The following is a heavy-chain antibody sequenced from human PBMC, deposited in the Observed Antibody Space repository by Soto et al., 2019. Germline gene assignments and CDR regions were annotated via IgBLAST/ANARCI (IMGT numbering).Heavy chain of an antibody. CDR2: TGRSLYPI. J-gene: IGHJ6*02. CDR1: GFSFSDYY. D-gene: IGHD3-3*01. Sequence: HVQLVESGGGLVEPGGSLRLSCAASGFSFSDYYVNWIRQAPGKGLEWISYTGRSLYPIYYADSVKGRFSISRDSAKNSVFLQTNSLRVEDPAVYYCARDNRSFWNGYYRRYDYYGMDVWGRGTTVIVSS. CDR3: ARDNRSFWNGYYRRYDYYGMDV. V-gene: IGHV3-11*01.